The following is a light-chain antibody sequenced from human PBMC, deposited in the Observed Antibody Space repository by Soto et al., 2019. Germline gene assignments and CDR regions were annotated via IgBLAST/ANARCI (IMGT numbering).Light chain of an antibody. CDR3: QQYNNWPPYT. Sequence: EIVMTQSPATLSVSPGDRATLSCRASQSVSTNLAWHQQRPGQAPRLLIYGASTRATGVPDRFSGSGSATEFTLTISSLESEDFAVYYCQQYNNWPPYTFGQGTKVDIK. CDR1: QSVSTN. CDR2: GAS. V-gene: IGKV3-15*01. J-gene: IGKJ2*01.